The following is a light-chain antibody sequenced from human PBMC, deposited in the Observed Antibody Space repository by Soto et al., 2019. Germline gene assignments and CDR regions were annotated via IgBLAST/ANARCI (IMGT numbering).Light chain of an antibody. CDR1: QSVNSN. J-gene: IGKJ1*01. CDR3: QQRSNWPTT. Sequence: EIVLTQSPATLSLSPGERATLSCRASQSVNSNLAWYQQRPGQAPRLLIYGASNRATGVPARFSGSGSGTDFTLTISSLEPEDFAVYYCQQRSNWPTTFGQGSMVDIK. CDR2: GAS. V-gene: IGKV3-11*01.